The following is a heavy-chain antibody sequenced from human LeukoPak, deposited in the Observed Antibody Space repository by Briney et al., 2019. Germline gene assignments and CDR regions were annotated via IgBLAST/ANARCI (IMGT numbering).Heavy chain of an antibody. Sequence: GASVKVSCKSSGFTFTNDGIHWVRQVSGQRLEWMGWINTGNSNTKYSQKFQGRVTITRDTSASTVYMELSSLRSEDTAVYYCAREGLSVVVAAGTTTYYYYGMDVWGKGTTVTVSS. CDR1: GFTFTNDG. V-gene: IGHV1-3*04. CDR3: AREGLSVVVAAGTTTYYYYGMDV. D-gene: IGHD2-15*01. J-gene: IGHJ6*04. CDR2: INTGNSNT.